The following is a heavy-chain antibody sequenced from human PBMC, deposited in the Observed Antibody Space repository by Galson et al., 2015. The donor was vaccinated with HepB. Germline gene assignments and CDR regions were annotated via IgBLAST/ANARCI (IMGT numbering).Heavy chain of an antibody. V-gene: IGHV5-51*01. J-gene: IGHJ2*01. Sequence: QSGAEVKKSGESLKISCKGSGYSFTSYWIGWVRQMPGKGLEWMGIIYPGDSDTRYSPSFQGQVTISADKSISTAYLQWSSLKASDTAMYYCARPSHDTGIAESGTYWYFDLWGRGTLVTVSS. D-gene: IGHD6-19*01. CDR2: IYPGDSDT. CDR1: GYSFTSYW. CDR3: ARPSHDTGIAESGTYWYFDL.